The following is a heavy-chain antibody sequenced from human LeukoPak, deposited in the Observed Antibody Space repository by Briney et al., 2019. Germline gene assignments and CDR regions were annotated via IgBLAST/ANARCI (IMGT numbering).Heavy chain of an antibody. Sequence: GGSLRLSCAASGFTFSNYPMHWVRQAPGKGLEWVAVISYDGSNHYSADSVKGRFSISRDNTKSTVYLQMNSLRVEDTAVYYCARDGALEVTAKFDYWGQGTLVTVSS. CDR3: ARDGALEVTAKFDY. CDR1: GFTFSNYP. V-gene: IGHV3-30-3*01. D-gene: IGHD2-21*02. CDR2: ISYDGSNH. J-gene: IGHJ4*02.